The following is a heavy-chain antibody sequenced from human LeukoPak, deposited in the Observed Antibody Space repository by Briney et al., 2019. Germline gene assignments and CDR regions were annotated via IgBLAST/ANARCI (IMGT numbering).Heavy chain of an antibody. V-gene: IGHV3-23*01. J-gene: IGHJ3*02. CDR1: GFISSSYA. Sequence: GGSLRLSCAASGFISSSYAMHWGRQAPRKGLEWVSGISGSGGSTYYADSVKGRFTISSNNSKNTLYLQLNSLKPEDTAVYYCARDRYWLEYCINGVCRDTFDIWGQGTMGTVSS. CDR2: ISGSGGST. CDR3: ARDRYWLEYCINGVCRDTFDI. D-gene: IGHD2-8*01.